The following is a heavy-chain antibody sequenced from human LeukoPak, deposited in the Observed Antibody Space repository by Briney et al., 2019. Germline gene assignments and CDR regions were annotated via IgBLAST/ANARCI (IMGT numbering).Heavy chain of an antibody. V-gene: IGHV4-39*01. D-gene: IGHD3-22*01. J-gene: IGHJ2*01. CDR3: ARSYDSSGYHWYFDL. Sequence: SETLSLTCTVSGGSISSSSYYWGWIRQPPGKGLEWIGSIYYSGSTYYNPSLKSRVTISVDTSKNQFSLKLSSVTAADTAVYYCARSYDSSGYHWYFDLWGRGTLVTVSS. CDR1: GGSISSSSYY. CDR2: IYYSGST.